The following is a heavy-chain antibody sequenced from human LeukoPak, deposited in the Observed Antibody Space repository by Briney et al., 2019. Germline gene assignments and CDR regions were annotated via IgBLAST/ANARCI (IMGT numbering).Heavy chain of an antibody. CDR2: LNPSRGTT. D-gene: IGHD3-22*01. Sequence: GASVKLSCKASGYNFSSYYIQWVRQDPGQGLEWMGLLNPSRGTTAYAPKFQGRVTMTRDTSSNTVYMELRGLRSDDTAIYYCARGPPTIVVVITTGDFDSWGQGTLVTVSS. J-gene: IGHJ4*02. CDR1: GYNFSSYY. V-gene: IGHV1-46*01. CDR3: ARGPPTIVVVITTGDFDS.